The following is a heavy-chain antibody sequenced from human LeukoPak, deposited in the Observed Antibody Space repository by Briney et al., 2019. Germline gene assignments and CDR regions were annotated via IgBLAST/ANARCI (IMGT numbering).Heavy chain of an antibody. V-gene: IGHV3-30-3*01. Sequence: GRSLRLSCAASGFTFSSYAMHWVRQAPGKGLEWVAVISYDGSNQYYADSVKGRFTISRDNSKNTVYLQMTGLRAEDTAVYYCARDDCGANCYALIDYWGQGTLVTVSS. J-gene: IGHJ4*02. CDR3: ARDDCGANCYALIDY. D-gene: IGHD2-21*02. CDR2: ISYDGSNQ. CDR1: GFTFSSYA.